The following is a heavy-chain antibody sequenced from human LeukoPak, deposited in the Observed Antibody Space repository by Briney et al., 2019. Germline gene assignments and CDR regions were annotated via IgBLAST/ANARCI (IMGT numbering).Heavy chain of an antibody. V-gene: IGHV3-23*01. J-gene: IGHJ4*02. D-gene: IGHD6-13*01. Sequence: LTGGSLRLSCAASEFTFSKFPMGWVRQAPGRGLEWVSAISASGDVTFHADSVRGRFTISRDNSKKKLYLQMNSLRVEDTALYYCAKVGRDSSWYYFAYWGQGTLVTASS. CDR3: AKVGRDSSWYYFAY. CDR1: EFTFSKFP. CDR2: ISASGDVT.